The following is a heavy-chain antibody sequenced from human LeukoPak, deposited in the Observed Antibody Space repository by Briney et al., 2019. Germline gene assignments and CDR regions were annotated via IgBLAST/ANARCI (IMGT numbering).Heavy chain of an antibody. J-gene: IGHJ3*02. CDR2: ISSSSSYI. D-gene: IGHD5/OR15-5a*01. Sequence: GGSLRLSCAASGFTFSSYSMNWVRQAPGEGLEWVSSISSSSSYIYYADSVKGRFTISRDNAKNSLYLQMNSLRAEDTAVYYCARDSLRLDGEGAFDIWGQGTMVTVSS. CDR3: ARDSLRLDGEGAFDI. V-gene: IGHV3-21*01. CDR1: GFTFSSYS.